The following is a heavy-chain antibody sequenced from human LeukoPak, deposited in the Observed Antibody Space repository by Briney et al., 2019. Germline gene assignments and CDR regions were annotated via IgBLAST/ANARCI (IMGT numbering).Heavy chain of an antibody. CDR1: GGSISRGGYS. CDR2: FYYSGST. D-gene: IGHD1-26*01. J-gene: IGHJ5*02. CDR3: ARGNRGSTRPYNWFDP. Sequence: PSETLSLTCAVSGGSISRGGYSWSWIRQPPGKGLEWIGYFYYSGSTYYNPSLKSRVTISVDTSKNQFSLKLSSVTAADTAVYYCARGNRGSTRPYNWFDPWGQGTLVTVSS. V-gene: IGHV4-30-4*07.